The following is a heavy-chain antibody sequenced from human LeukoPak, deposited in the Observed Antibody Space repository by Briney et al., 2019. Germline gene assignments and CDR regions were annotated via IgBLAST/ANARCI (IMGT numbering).Heavy chain of an antibody. CDR1: GFTVSSNY. CDR3: ARVSTGWYGYYFDY. CDR2: IYSGGST. J-gene: IGHJ4*02. D-gene: IGHD6-19*01. Sequence: PGGSLRLSCAASGFTVSSNYMSWVRQAPGKGLEWVSVIYSGGSTYYADSVKGRFTISRDNSKNTLYLQMNSLRAEDTAVYYCARVSTGWYGYYFDYWGQGTLVTVSS. V-gene: IGHV3-53*01.